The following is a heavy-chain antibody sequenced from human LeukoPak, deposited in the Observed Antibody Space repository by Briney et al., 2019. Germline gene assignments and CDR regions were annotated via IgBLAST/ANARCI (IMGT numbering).Heavy chain of an antibody. J-gene: IGHJ4*02. Sequence: GGSLRLSCAASGFTFSSYAMHWVRQAPGKGLEWVSVIGGSNGITFYVGSVKGRFTISRDNSKDTLYLQMNSLRAEDTAVYYCARNENSGWGYFDYWGQGTLVTVSS. CDR1: GFTFSSYA. CDR2: IGGSNGIT. CDR3: ARNENSGWGYFDY. V-gene: IGHV3-23*01. D-gene: IGHD5-12*01.